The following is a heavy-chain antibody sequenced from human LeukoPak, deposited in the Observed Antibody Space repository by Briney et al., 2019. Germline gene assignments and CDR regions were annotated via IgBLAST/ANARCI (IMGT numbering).Heavy chain of an antibody. J-gene: IGHJ5*02. V-gene: IGHV4-34*01. D-gene: IGHD6-19*01. CDR3: ARMDPLRSSGWPNWFDT. CDR2: INHSGST. Sequence: SETLSLTCAVYGGSFSGYYWSWIRQPPGKGLEWIGEINHSGSTNYNPSLKSRVTMSVDTSKTQFSLKLNSVTAADTAVYYCARMDPLRSSGWPNWFDTWGQGTLVTVSS. CDR1: GGSFSGYY.